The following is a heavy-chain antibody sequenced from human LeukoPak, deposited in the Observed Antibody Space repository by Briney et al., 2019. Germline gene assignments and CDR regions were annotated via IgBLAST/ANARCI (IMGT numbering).Heavy chain of an antibody. CDR1: GGTFSSYA. Sequence: RASVKVSCKASGGTFSSYAISWVRQAPGQGLEWMGGIIPIFGTANYAQKFQGRVTITADKSTSTAYMELSSLRSEDTAVYYCARGERYGDHDYWGQGTLVTVSS. J-gene: IGHJ4*02. CDR3: ARGERYGDHDY. D-gene: IGHD4-17*01. V-gene: IGHV1-69*06. CDR2: IIPIFGTA.